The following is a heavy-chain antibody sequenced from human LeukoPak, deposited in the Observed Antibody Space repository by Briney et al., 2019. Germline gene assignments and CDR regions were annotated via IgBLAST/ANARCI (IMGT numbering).Heavy chain of an antibody. Sequence: PGGSLRLSCAASGFTFSSYSMNWVRQAPGKGLEWVSSISSSSSCIYYADSVKGRFTISRDNAKNSLYLQMNSLRAEDTAVYYCARSSHPNDAFDIWGQGTMVTVSS. CDR2: ISSSSSCI. V-gene: IGHV3-21*01. CDR3: ARSSHPNDAFDI. CDR1: GFTFSSYS. J-gene: IGHJ3*02. D-gene: IGHD6-19*01.